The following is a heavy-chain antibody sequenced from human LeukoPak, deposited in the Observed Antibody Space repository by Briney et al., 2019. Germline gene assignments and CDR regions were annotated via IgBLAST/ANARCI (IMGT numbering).Heavy chain of an antibody. D-gene: IGHD5-12*01. J-gene: IGHJ6*03. CDR3: ARAFKGYDYVYMDV. Sequence: ASVKVSCKASGYTSTSYYMHWVRQAPGQGPEWVGIINPSGGSTSYAQKFQGRVTMTRDTSTSTVYMELSSLRSEDTAVYYCARAFKGYDYVYMDVWGKGTTVTVSS. CDR1: GYTSTSYY. V-gene: IGHV1-46*03. CDR2: INPSGGST.